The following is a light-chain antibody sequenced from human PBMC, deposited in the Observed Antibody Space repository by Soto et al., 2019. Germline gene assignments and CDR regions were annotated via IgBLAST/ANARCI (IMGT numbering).Light chain of an antibody. CDR2: DAS. J-gene: IGKJ3*01. V-gene: IGKV1-16*02. Sequence: DLQMTQSPSSLSASEGDRVTITCRASQYISTDLTWFQQKTGKAPKSLIYDASTLQSGVQSKFSGSGSGTEFTLTISILHPEDFAIYYCQQYNTYPFTFGPGTKVDIK. CDR3: QQYNTYPFT. CDR1: QYISTD.